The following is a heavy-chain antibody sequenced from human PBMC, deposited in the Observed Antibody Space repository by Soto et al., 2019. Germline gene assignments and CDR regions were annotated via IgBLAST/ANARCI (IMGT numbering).Heavy chain of an antibody. CDR2: IYESGYT. CDR3: VRALRHTAMVYPWFDP. D-gene: IGHD5-18*01. V-gene: IGHV4-31*03. Sequence: SETLSLTCTVSGASVSTGAYYWGWVRQRPGKGLEWVGYIYESGYTYYNTSLKSRLTISLDRSNNQFSLGLTSVTAADTAAYYCVRALRHTAMVYPWFDPCGQGTLVTVSS. CDR1: GASVSTGAYY. J-gene: IGHJ5*02.